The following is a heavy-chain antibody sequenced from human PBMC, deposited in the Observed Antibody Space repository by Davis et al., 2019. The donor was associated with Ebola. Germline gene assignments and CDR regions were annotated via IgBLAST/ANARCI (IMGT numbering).Heavy chain of an antibody. J-gene: IGHJ4*02. CDR1: GFTFSGSA. V-gene: IGHV3-73*01. D-gene: IGHD3-22*01. CDR3: TRHAKNDSF. Sequence: GESLKISCAASGFTFSGSAMHWVRQASGKGLEWVGRIRSKANSYATAYAASVKGRFTISRDDSKNTAYLQMNSLKTEDTAVYYCTRHAKNDSFWGQGTLVTVSS. CDR2: IRSKANSYAT.